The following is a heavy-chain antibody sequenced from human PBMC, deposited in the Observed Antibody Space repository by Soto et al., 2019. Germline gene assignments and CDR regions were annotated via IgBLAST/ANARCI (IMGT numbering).Heavy chain of an antibody. J-gene: IGHJ3*02. D-gene: IGHD6-19*01. Sequence: ASVKVSCKASGGTFSSYAISWVRQAPGQGLEWMGGISAYNGNTNYAQKLQGRVTMTTDTSTSTAYMELRSLRSDDTAVYYCARDIGAVAGTIGTFDIWGQGTAVTVSS. V-gene: IGHV1-18*01. CDR1: GGTFSSYA. CDR2: ISAYNGNT. CDR3: ARDIGAVAGTIGTFDI.